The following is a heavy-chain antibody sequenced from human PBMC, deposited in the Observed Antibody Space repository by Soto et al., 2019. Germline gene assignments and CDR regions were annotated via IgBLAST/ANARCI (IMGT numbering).Heavy chain of an antibody. V-gene: IGHV1-69*12. J-gene: IGHJ4*02. D-gene: IGHD3-22*01. CDR2: IIPIFGTP. Sequence: QVQLVQSGAEVKTPGSSVNVSCKTSGGTFRNYALSWVRQAPGQGLEWMGGIIPIFGTPNYAQNFQGRVAITADESTSTAYMELSSLTSEDTAMYYCARSSYDSSAYSWWGQGTLVTVSS. CDR1: GGTFRNYA. CDR3: ARSSYDSSAYSW.